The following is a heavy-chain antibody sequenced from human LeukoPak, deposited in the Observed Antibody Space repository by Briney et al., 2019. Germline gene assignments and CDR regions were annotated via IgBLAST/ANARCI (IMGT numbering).Heavy chain of an antibody. CDR1: GFTFSNYA. V-gene: IGHV3-23*01. CDR2: ISGSGGAT. CDR3: AKGLVVPVATYFFDY. D-gene: IGHD2-2*01. Sequence: GGSLRLSCAASGFTFSNYAMTWVRQAPGKGLEWVSAISGSGGATFYADSVKGRFSISRDNSKNTLYVQMNSLSPEDTAVYYCAKGLVVPVATYFFDYWGQGTLVIVSS. J-gene: IGHJ4*02.